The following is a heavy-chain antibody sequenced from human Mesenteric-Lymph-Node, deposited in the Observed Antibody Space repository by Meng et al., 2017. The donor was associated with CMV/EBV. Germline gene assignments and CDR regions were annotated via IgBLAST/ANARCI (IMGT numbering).Heavy chain of an antibody. CDR2: INPNSGGT. Sequence: ASVKVSCKASGYTFTGYYLHWVRQAPGQGLEWMGWINPNSGGTNYAQKFQGWVTVTRDTSISTAYMELSSLRSEDTAVYYCARDVYGDPTSRGFDYWGQGTLVTVSS. J-gene: IGHJ4*02. CDR1: GYTFTGYY. D-gene: IGHD4-17*01. CDR3: ARDVYGDPTSRGFDY. V-gene: IGHV1-2*04.